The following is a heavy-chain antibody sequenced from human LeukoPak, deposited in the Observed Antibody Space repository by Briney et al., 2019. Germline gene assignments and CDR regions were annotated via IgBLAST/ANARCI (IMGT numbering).Heavy chain of an antibody. CDR2: ISSSRSYI. J-gene: IGHJ3*02. Sequence: PGGSLRLACAASGFTFSSYSMNWVRQAPGKGLEWVSSISSSRSYIYYADSAKGRFTISRDNAKNSLYLQMNSLRAEDTAVYYCARDAFDIWGQGTMVTVSS. V-gene: IGHV3-21*01. CDR1: GFTFSSYS. CDR3: ARDAFDI.